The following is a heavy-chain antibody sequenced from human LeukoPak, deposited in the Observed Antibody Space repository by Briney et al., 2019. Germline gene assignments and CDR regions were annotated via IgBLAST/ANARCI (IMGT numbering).Heavy chain of an antibody. J-gene: IGHJ4*02. CDR1: GFTFSSYW. D-gene: IGHD6-19*01. CDR3: AREGYSSGWYGSPFFDY. CDR2: INSDGSST. V-gene: IGHV3-74*01. Sequence: PGGSLRLSCAASGFTFSSYWMHWVRQAPGKGLAWVSRINSDGSSTSYADSVKGRFTISRDNAKNTLYLQMNTLRAEDTAVYYCAREGYSSGWYGSPFFDYWGQGTLVTVSS.